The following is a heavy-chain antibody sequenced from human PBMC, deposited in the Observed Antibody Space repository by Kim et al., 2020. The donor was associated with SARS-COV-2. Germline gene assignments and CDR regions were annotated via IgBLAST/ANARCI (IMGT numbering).Heavy chain of an antibody. CDR2: INWNGGST. D-gene: IGHD3-9*01. Sequence: GGSLRLSCAASGFTFDDYGMSWVRQAPGKGLEWVSGINWNGGSTGYADSVKGRFTISRDNAKNSLYLQMNSLRAEDTALYYCARDRYYDILTGYDPNNWFDPWGQGTLVTVSS. J-gene: IGHJ5*02. CDR3: ARDRYYDILTGYDPNNWFDP. CDR1: GFTFDDYG. V-gene: IGHV3-20*04.